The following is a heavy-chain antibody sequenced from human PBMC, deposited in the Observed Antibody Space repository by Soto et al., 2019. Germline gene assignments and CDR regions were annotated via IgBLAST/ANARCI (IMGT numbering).Heavy chain of an antibody. CDR2: FDPEDGET. J-gene: IGHJ4*02. D-gene: IGHD3-9*01. CDR1: GYTLTELS. CDR3: ATESDYDILTGFDY. V-gene: IGHV1-24*01. Sequence: ASVKVSCKVSGYTLTELSMHWVRQAPGKGLEWMGGFDPEDGETIYAQKFQGRVTMTEDTSTDTAYMELSSLRSEDTAVYYCATESDYDILTGFDYWGQGTLVTVSS.